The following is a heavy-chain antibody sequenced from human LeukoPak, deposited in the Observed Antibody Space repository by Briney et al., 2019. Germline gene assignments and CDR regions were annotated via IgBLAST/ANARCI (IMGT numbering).Heavy chain of an antibody. J-gene: IGHJ5*01. CDR1: AGSFISSSHH. D-gene: IGHD5-12*01. Sequence: SETLFLTCTVSAGSFISSSHHWGWIRQSPGKGLEWIGSVYYGRTTYYNPSLDGRVTVSLDTSANQFSLQLNSVTAADTAVYYCVRHDGRGGATMGAFDSWGQGSLVTVSS. CDR3: VRHDGRGGATMGAFDS. V-gene: IGHV4-39*01. CDR2: VYYGRTT.